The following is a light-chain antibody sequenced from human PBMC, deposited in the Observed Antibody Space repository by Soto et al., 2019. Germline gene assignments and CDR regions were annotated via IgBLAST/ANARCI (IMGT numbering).Light chain of an antibody. Sequence: DIQMTQSPSTLSGSVGDRVTITCRASQTISSWLAWYQQKPGKAPKLLIYKASTLKSGVPSRFSGSGSGTEFTLTISSLQPDAFATYSCQHYNSYSEAFGQGTKV. J-gene: IGKJ1*01. CDR1: QTISSW. CDR3: QHYNSYSEA. V-gene: IGKV1-5*03. CDR2: KAS.